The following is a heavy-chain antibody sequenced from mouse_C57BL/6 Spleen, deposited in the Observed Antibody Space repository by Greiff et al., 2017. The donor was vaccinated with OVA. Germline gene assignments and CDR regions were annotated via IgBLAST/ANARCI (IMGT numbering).Heavy chain of an antibody. CDR1: GFTFSDYG. V-gene: IGHV5-17*01. CDR2: ISSGSSTT. CDR3: ARQSTMIRMDY. D-gene: IGHD2-4*01. J-gene: IGHJ4*01. Sequence: DVMLVESGGGLVKPGGSLKLSCAASGFTFSDYGMHWVRQAPEKGLEWVAYISSGSSTTYYADTVKGRFTISRDNAKNTLFLQMTSLGSEDTAMYYCARQSTMIRMDYWGQGTSVTVSS.